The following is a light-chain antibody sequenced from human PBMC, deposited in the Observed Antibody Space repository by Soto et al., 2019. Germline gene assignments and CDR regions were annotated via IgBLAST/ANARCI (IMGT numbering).Light chain of an antibody. J-gene: IGKJ4*01. Sequence: EIVLTQSPVTLSLSPGERATLSCRASQSVGSYLVWYQQKPGQAPRLLIFDASTRATDIPDRFSGSGSGTDFTLTISSLEPEDFAIYYCQQRSSWPTFGGGTKVDI. CDR1: QSVGSY. CDR2: DAS. CDR3: QQRSSWPT. V-gene: IGKV3-11*01.